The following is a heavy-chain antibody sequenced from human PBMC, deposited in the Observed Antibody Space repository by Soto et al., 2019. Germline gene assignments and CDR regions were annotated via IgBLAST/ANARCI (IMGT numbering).Heavy chain of an antibody. Sequence: EVQLVESGGGLIQPGGSLRLSCAASGFAVSSKYMTWVRQAPGKGLEWVSVIYGGGTTYYADSVKGRFTISRDTSKNTLYLQMNSLSTEHTPVHYRLQTTASPGFDFWGQGTLVTVSS. J-gene: IGHJ4*02. CDR1: GFAVSSKY. CDR3: LQTTASPGFDF. V-gene: IGHV3-53*01. D-gene: IGHD2-21*02. CDR2: IYGGGTT.